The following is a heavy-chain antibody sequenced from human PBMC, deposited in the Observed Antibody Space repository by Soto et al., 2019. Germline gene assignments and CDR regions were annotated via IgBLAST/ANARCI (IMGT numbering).Heavy chain of an antibody. Sequence: QVQLVQSGAEVKKPGASVKVSCKASGYTFTSYGIGWVRQAPGQGLEWMGWISAYNGNTNYAQKLQGRVTMTTDTSTSTAYMELRSLRSDDTAVYYCSRTFYDFWSHRGYYFDYWGQGTLVTVSS. CDR1: GYTFTSYG. V-gene: IGHV1-18*01. J-gene: IGHJ4*02. D-gene: IGHD3-3*01. CDR3: SRTFYDFWSHRGYYFDY. CDR2: ISAYNGNT.